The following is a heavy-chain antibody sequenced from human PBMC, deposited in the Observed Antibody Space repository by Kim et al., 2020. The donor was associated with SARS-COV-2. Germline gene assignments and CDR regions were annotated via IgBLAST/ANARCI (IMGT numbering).Heavy chain of an antibody. Sequence: YNPSLKSRVTISVDTSKNQFSLKLSSVTAADTAVYYCARAYAAYNWFDPWGQGTLVTVSS. CDR3: ARAYAAYNWFDP. D-gene: IGHD4-17*01. J-gene: IGHJ5*02. V-gene: IGHV4-34*01.